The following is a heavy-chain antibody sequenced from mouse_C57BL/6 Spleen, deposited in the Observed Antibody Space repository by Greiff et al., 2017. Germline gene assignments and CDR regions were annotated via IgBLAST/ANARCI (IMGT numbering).Heavy chain of an antibody. D-gene: IGHD3-1*01. V-gene: IGHV1-19*01. J-gene: IGHJ1*03. CDR1: GYTFTDYY. Sequence: VQLKQSGPVLVKPGASVKMSCKASGYTFTDYYMNWVKQSHGKSLEWIGVINPYNGGTSYNQKFKGKATLTVDKSSSTAYMELNSLTSEDSAVYYCARSGASTRYFDVWGTGTTVTVSS. CDR3: ARSGASTRYFDV. CDR2: INPYNGGT.